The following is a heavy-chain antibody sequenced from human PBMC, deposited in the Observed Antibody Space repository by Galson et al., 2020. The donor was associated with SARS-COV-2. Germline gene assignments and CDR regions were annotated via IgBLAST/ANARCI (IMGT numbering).Heavy chain of an antibody. V-gene: IGHV1-58*01. CDR1: GFTFTDSA. CDR3: AANDYGDYGNDY. CDR2: IVVGSPNT. J-gene: IGHJ4*02. Sequence: SVKVSCKASGFTFTDSALQWVRQARGQRLEWLGWIVVGSPNTDYAQKFQERVTITWDMSTSTAYMELSSLTSEDTAVYYCAANDYGDYGNDYWGQGTLVTVTS. D-gene: IGHD4-17*01.